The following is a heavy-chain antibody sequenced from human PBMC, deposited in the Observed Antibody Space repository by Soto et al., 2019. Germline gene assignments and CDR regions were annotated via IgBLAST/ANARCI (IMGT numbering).Heavy chain of an antibody. CDR1: GYTFTSYG. J-gene: IGHJ4*02. D-gene: IGHD6-13*01. CDR3: ARDLGQQLFDY. V-gene: IGHV1-18*01. CDR2: INAYNGNK. Sequence: QVQLVQSGAEVKKPGASVKVSCKASGYTFTSYGISWVRQAPGQGLEWMGWINAYNGNKKYAQKLQGRVTMTTDTPTSTAYMELRSLRSDATAVYYCARDLGQQLFDYWGQGTLVTASS.